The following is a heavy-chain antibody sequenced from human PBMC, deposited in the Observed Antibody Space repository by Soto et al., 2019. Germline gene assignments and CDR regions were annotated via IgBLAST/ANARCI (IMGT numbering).Heavy chain of an antibody. CDR3: ARDFGDYPLGYMDV. V-gene: IGHV3-7*01. J-gene: IGHJ6*03. Sequence: PGRSMRHPRTAAECTFSSLWMSWVSQAPGKGLEWVANIKQDGSEKYYVDSVKGRFTISRDNAKNSLYLQMNSLRAEDTAVYYCARDFGDYPLGYMDVWGKGTTVTVS. CDR1: ECTFSSLW. CDR2: IKQDGSEK. D-gene: IGHD3-3*01.